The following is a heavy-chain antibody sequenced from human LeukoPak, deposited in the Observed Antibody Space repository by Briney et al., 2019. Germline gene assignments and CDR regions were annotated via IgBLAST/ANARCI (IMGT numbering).Heavy chain of an antibody. J-gene: IGHJ4*02. CDR1: GFTFSSYE. D-gene: IGHD2-21*02. CDR2: ISSSGSTI. CDR3: ARVEYCGGDCSHFDY. V-gene: IGHV3-48*03. Sequence: GGSLRLSCAASGFTFSSYEMNWVRQAPGKGLEWVSYISSSGSTIYYADSVKGRFIISRDNAKNSLYLQMNSLRAEDTAVYYCARVEYCGGDCSHFDYWGQGTLVTVSS.